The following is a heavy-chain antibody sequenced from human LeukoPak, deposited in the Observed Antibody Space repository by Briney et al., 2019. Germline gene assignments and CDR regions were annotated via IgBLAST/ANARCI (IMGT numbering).Heavy chain of an antibody. Sequence: PSETLSLTCTVSGCSISSYYWSWIRQPPGKGLEWIGYIYYSGSTNYNPSLKSRVTISVDTSKNQFSLKLSSVTAADTAVYYCARDQGSGRFRGYNWFDPWGQGTLVTVSS. V-gene: IGHV4-59*12. CDR2: IYYSGST. D-gene: IGHD3-10*01. J-gene: IGHJ5*02. CDR1: GCSISSYY. CDR3: ARDQGSGRFRGYNWFDP.